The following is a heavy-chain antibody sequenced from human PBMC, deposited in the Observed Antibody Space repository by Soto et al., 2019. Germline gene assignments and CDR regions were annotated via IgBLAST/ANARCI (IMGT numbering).Heavy chain of an antibody. D-gene: IGHD3-3*01. CDR2: ISHDGSNK. Sequence: QVQLVESGGGVVQPGRSLRLSCAASGFTFSSYAMNWVRQAPGQGLEWVAVISHDGSNKYYADSVKGRFTISRDNSKNALYRQMNSVIADDTAVYYGACEGWVLYYEFWRGSFDYWGQGTLVTVSS. CDR1: GFTFSSYA. CDR3: ACEGWVLYYEFWRGSFDY. V-gene: IGHV3-30-3*01. J-gene: IGHJ4*02.